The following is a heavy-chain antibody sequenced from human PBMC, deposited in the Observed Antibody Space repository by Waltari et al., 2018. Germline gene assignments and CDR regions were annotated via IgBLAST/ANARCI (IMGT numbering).Heavy chain of an antibody. D-gene: IGHD5-12*01. J-gene: IGHJ4*02. CDR3: ARVSVATIWGGYYFDY. Sequence: QLQLQESGSGLVKPSQTLSLTCAVSGGSISSGGYAWRWIRQPPGKGLEWIGYIYHSGSTYYNPSLKSRVSISVDRSKNQFSLKLTSVTAADTAVYYCARVSVATIWGGYYFDYWGQGTLVTVSS. CDR1: GGSISSGGYA. CDR2: IYHSGST. V-gene: IGHV4-30-2*01.